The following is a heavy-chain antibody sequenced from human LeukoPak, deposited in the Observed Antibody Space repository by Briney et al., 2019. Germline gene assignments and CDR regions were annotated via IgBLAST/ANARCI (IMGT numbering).Heavy chain of an antibody. CDR1: GGSISNYF. CDR3: ARGYSYGSVDY. V-gene: IGHV4-59*01. Sequence: SETLSLTCIVSGGSISNYFWSWIRQPPGKGLEWIGYIHYSATTSYNPSLKSRVTMSVDTSKNQFSLKLSSVTAADTAVYYCARGYSYGSVDYWGQGTLVTVSS. CDR2: IHYSATT. D-gene: IGHD5-18*01. J-gene: IGHJ4*02.